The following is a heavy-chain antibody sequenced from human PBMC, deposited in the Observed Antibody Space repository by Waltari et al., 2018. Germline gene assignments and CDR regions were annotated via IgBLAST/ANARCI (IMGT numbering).Heavy chain of an antibody. CDR2: INPNRGGT. V-gene: IGHV1-2*06. J-gene: IGHJ6*02. CDR3: ATSGIRGSMDV. D-gene: IGHD3-16*01. CDR1: GYTFTGYY. Sequence: QVQLVQSGAEVKKPGASVKVSCKASGYTFTGYYMHWVRQAPGQGLEWVGRINPNRGGTNYAQKFQGRVTMTRDTAISTAYMELSRLRSDDTAVYYRATSGIRGSMDVWGQGTTVTVSS.